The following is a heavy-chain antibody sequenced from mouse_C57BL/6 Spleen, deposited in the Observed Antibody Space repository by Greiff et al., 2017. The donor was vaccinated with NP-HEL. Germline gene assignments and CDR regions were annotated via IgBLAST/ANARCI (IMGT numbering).Heavy chain of an antibody. CDR1: GYSFTGYY. J-gene: IGHJ3*01. CDR2: INPSTGGT. D-gene: IGHD3-2*02. CDR3: ARVDSSGYWFAY. Sequence: VQLKQSGPELVKPGASVKISCKASGYSFTGYYMNWVKQSPEKSLEWIGEINPSTGGTTYNQKFKAKATLTVDKSSSTAYMQLKSLTSEDSAVYYCARVDSSGYWFAYWGQGTLVTVSA. V-gene: IGHV1-42*01.